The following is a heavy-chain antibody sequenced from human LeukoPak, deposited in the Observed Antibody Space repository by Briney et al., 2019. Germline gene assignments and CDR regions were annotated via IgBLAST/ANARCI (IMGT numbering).Heavy chain of an antibody. V-gene: IGHV7-4-1*02. D-gene: IGHD3-22*01. Sequence: WASVKVSCKASGYTFTSYSINWVRQAPGQGLEWMGWINTHNGNPTYAHNFTGRFVFSLDTPVNTAYLQINILTPGDTAVYFCAREPYYYDTSGSTYWGQGTLVTVSA. J-gene: IGHJ4*02. CDR1: GYTFTSYS. CDR2: INTHNGNP. CDR3: AREPYYYDTSGSTY.